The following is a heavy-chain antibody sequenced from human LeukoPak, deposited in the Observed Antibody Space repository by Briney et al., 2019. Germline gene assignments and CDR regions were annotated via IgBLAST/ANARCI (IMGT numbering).Heavy chain of an antibody. CDR2: INQDGSEK. V-gene: IGHV3-7*04. Sequence: GGSLRLSCAASVFTFKVYWVSCVRDAPGKGVECVAHINQDGSEKYYVDSVKDLFTISRDNTKNSMYIQMNSLRAEETAVYDCARDMYYGSGSPTADYWGQGTLVTVSS. CDR3: ARDMYYGSGSPTADY. CDR1: VFTFKVYW. J-gene: IGHJ4*02. D-gene: IGHD3-10*01.